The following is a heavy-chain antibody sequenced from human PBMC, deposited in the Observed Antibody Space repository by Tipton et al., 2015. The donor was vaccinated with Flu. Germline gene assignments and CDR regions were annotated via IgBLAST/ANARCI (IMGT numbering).Heavy chain of an antibody. CDR2: IYYSGST. V-gene: IGHV4-59*08. CDR1: GGSISGYY. CDR3: ARLSYYDVDLKNFYFDY. J-gene: IGHJ4*02. D-gene: IGHD3-10*02. Sequence: TLSLTCTVSGGSISGYYWSWIRQPPGKGLEWIAYIYYSGSTNYNPSLKSRVTISVDTSKSQFSLMLRSVTAADTAVYYCARLSYYDVDLKNFYFDYWGQGTLVTVSS.